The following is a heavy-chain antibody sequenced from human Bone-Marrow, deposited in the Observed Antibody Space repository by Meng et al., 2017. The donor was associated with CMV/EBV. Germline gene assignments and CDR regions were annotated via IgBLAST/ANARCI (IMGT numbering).Heavy chain of an antibody. CDR2: ISSDGSDT. D-gene: IGHD1-26*01. J-gene: IGHJ4*02. CDR3: ARDQTKAGPTTVDY. CDR1: GFTFRSYG. V-gene: IGHV3-74*03. Sequence: GTGFTFRSYGMHWVSQAPGEGLVWVSRISSDGSDTKYADSVKGRFTISRDNAKNTLYLQMKSLRAEDTAVYYCARDQTKAGPTTVDYWGQGTLVTVSS.